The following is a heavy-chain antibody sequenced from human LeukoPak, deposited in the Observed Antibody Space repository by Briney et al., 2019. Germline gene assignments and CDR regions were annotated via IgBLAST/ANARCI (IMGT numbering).Heavy chain of an antibody. V-gene: IGHV4-39*07. CDR1: GGSISSSSYY. D-gene: IGHD1-26*01. Sequence: SETLSLTCTVSGGSISSSSYYWGWIRQPPGKGLEWIGSIYYSGSTYYNPSLKSRVTISVDTSKNQFFLKLSSVTAADTAVYYCARESGSYSYYFDYWGQGTLVTVSS. CDR2: IYYSGST. CDR3: ARESGSYSYYFDY. J-gene: IGHJ4*02.